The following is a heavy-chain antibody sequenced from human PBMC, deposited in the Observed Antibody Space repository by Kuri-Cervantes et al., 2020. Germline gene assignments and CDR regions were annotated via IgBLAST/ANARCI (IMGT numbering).Heavy chain of an antibody. D-gene: IGHD2-15*01. CDR2: FDPEDGET. CDR3: ARDLCSGGSCYFSYFDY. V-gene: IGHV1-24*01. Sequence: ASVKVSCKVSGYTLTELSMHWVRQAPGKGLEWMGGFDPEDGETIYAQKFQGRVTMTEDTSTDTAYMELGSLRSEDTAVYYCARDLCSGGSCYFSYFDYWGQGTLVTVSS. J-gene: IGHJ4*02. CDR1: GYTLTELS.